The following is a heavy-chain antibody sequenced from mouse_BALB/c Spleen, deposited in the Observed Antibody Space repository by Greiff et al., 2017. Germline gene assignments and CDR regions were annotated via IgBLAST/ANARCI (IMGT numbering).Heavy chain of an antibody. CDR2: IWSGGST. CDR1: GFSLTSYG. V-gene: IGHV2-2*02. J-gene: IGHJ4*01. CDR3: ARKNGYYLYAMDY. Sequence: VKLMESGPGLVQPSQSLSITCTVSGFSLTSYGVHWVRQSPGKGLEWLGVIWSGGSTDYNAAFISRLSISKDNSKSQVFFKMNSLQANDTAIYYCARKNGYYLYAMDYWGQGTSVTVSS. D-gene: IGHD2-3*01.